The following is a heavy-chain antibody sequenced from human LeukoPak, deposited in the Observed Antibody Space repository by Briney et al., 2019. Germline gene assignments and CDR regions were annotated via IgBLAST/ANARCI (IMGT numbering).Heavy chain of an antibody. CDR2: ISAYNGNT. J-gene: IGHJ5*02. CDR1: GYTFTSYG. Sequence: ASVKVSCKASGYTFTSYGISWVRQAPGQGLEWMGWISAYNGNTNYAQKFQGRVTITGNTSISTAYMELSSLRSEDTAVYYCARGVERITMVRGVIYWFDPWGQGTLVTASS. V-gene: IGHV1-18*01. CDR3: ARGVERITMVRGVIYWFDP. D-gene: IGHD3-10*01.